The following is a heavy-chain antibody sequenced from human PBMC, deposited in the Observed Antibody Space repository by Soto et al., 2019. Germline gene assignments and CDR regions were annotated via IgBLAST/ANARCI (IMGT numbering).Heavy chain of an antibody. V-gene: IGHV4-39*01. CDR3: ARILDMTTVTTNWFDP. CDR2: IYYSGST. D-gene: IGHD4-4*01. CDR1: GGSISSSSYY. Sequence: PSETLSLTCTVSGGSISSSSYYWGWIRQPPGKGLEWIGSIYYSGSTYYNPSLKSRVTISVDTSKNQFSLKLSSVTAADTAVYYCARILDMTTVTTNWFDPWGQGTLVTVSS. J-gene: IGHJ5*02.